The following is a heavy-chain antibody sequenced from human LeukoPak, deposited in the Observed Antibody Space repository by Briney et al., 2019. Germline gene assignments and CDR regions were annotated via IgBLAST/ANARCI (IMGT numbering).Heavy chain of an antibody. J-gene: IGHJ4*02. V-gene: IGHV4-34*01. D-gene: IGHD4-17*01. CDR2: INHSGST. CDR3: ARGKRSVFDY. CDR1: GGSFSGYY. Sequence: PSETLSLTCAVYGGSFSGYYWSWIRQPPGKGLEWIGEINHSGSTNYNPSLKSRVTISVDTSKNQFSLKLSSVTAADTAVYYCARGKRSVFDYWGQGTLATVSP.